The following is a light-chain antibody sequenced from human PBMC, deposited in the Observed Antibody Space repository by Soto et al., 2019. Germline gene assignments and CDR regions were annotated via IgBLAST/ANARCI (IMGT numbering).Light chain of an antibody. J-gene: IGKJ1*01. V-gene: IGKV1-5*01. CDR3: QQYNGYSTWT. CDR1: QSIDRW. Sequence: DIQMTQSPSTLSASIGDRVTITCWASQSIDRWLAWYQQKPGKAPKVLIWDASSLQRGVPSRFSGSGSGTEFTLTISCLQPDDFATYYCQQYNGYSTWTFGQGTKVDIK. CDR2: DAS.